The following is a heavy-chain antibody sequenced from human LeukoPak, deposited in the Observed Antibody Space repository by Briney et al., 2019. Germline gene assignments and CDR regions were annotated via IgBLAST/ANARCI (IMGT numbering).Heavy chain of an antibody. D-gene: IGHD1-1*01. CDR2: SGTAGDT. J-gene: IGHJ3*02. Sequence: GGSLTLSCAASGFTFSSYDMHWVRPATGKGREWVSASGTAGDTYYPGSVKGRYTISRETAKNSLYLQMNSLRAEDTVVYYCARDERGAFDIWGQGTMVTVSS. CDR1: GFTFSSYD. CDR3: ARDERGAFDI. V-gene: IGHV3-13*01.